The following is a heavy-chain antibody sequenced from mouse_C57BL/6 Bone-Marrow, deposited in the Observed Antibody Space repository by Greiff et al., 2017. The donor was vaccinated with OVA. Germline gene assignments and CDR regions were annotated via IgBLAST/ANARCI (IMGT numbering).Heavy chain of an antibody. J-gene: IGHJ4*01. V-gene: IGHV2-3*01. Sequence: VQVVESGPGLVAPSQSLSITCTVSGFSLTSYGVSWVRQPPGKGLEWMGVIWGDGSTNYHSALISRLSISKDNSKGQVFLKLNSLQTYDTATYYCAKRGSRYSYAMDYWGHVTSVSVSS. CDR3: AKRGSRYSYAMDY. CDR2: IWGDGST. D-gene: IGHD1-1*01. CDR1: GFSLTSYG.